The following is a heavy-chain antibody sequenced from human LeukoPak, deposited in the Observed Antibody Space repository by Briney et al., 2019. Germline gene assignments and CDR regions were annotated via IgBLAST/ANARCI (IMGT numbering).Heavy chain of an antibody. CDR2: ISGSGGST. J-gene: IGHJ4*02. CDR3: AKELSSGSYYDFDY. Sequence: GGSLRLSCAASGFTFSSYAMSWVRQAPGKGLEWVSAISGSGGSTYYADSVKGRFTISRDNYKNTLYMQMNSLRAEDTAVYYCAKELSSGSYYDFDYWGQGTLVTVSS. V-gene: IGHV3-23*01. D-gene: IGHD3-10*01. CDR1: GFTFSSYA.